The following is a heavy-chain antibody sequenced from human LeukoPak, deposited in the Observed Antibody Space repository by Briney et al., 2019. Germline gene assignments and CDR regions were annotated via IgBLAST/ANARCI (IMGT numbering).Heavy chain of an antibody. CDR3: ASADYCSSTSCYYFDY. CDR2: IKQDGSEK. J-gene: IGHJ4*02. D-gene: IGHD2-2*01. V-gene: IGHV3-7*01. Sequence: PGGSLRLSCAASGFTFSSYWMSWVRQAPGKGLEWVANIKQDGSEKYYVDSVKDRFTISRDNAKNSLYLQMNSLRAEDTAVYYCASADYCSSTSCYYFDYWGQGTLVTVSS. CDR1: GFTFSSYW.